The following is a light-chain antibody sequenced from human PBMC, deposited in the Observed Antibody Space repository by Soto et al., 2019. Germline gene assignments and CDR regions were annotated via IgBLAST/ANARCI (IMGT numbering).Light chain of an antibody. V-gene: IGLV2-14*01. J-gene: IGLJ1*01. CDR2: DVS. CDR3: SSYTSASTYV. CDR1: SSDVGAYNY. Sequence: QPVLTQPASVSGSPGQSITISCTGTSSDVGAYNYVSWYQQYPGKAPKLMIYDVSDRPSGVSNRFSGSKSGNTASLTISGLQAEDEADYYCSSYTSASTYVFGAGTKVTVL.